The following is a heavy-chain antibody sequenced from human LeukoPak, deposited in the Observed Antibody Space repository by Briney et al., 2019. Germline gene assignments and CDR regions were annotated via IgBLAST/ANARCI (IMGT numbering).Heavy chain of an antibody. CDR1: GYSFTTYW. Sequence: GESLKISCEVSGYSFTTYWIGWVRQMPGEGLGWMGIIFYGDSDTRYSPSFEGQVTISADESISTAFLQWSSLKASDTAMYDCARRGRDYGHYGFWHFDLWGPGTLVTVSS. CDR2: IFYGDSDT. CDR3: ARRGRDYGHYGFWHFDL. J-gene: IGHJ2*01. D-gene: IGHD4-17*01. V-gene: IGHV5-51*01.